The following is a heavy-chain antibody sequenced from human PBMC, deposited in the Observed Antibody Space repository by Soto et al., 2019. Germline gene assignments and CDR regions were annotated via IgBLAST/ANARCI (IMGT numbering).Heavy chain of an antibody. CDR2: IYSGGST. D-gene: IGHD4-17*01. CDR3: ARADYCDYGWYFDL. Sequence: EVQLVESGGGLIQPGGSLRLSCAASGFTVTNKYMTWVRQAPGKGLEWVSVIYSGGSTSYADSVKGRFTISRDNSKNILYLQMHSLRAEDTAVYYCARADYCDYGWYFDLWGRGTLVTVSS. CDR1: GFTVTNKY. J-gene: IGHJ2*01. V-gene: IGHV3-53*01.